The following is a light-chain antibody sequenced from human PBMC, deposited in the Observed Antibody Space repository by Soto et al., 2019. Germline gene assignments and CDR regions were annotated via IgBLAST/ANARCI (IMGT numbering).Light chain of an antibody. J-gene: IGLJ1*01. V-gene: IGLV2-8*01. CDR3: VSFAGGTYV. CDR2: DVN. Sequence: QSVLTQPPSASGSPGQSVTISCTGNSSDVGGYIFVSWYQQHPGKVPKLIIYDVNKRPSGGPDRFSGSKYGNTASLTVSGLQAEDEGDYYCVSFAGGTYVFGTGTKVTVL. CDR1: SSDVGGYIF.